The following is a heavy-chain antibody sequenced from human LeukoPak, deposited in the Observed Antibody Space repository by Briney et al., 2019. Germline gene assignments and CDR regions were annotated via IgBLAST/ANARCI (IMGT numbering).Heavy chain of an antibody. CDR1: GFTLSSYW. CDR3: ARVADYDFWSGYYTSYFDY. J-gene: IGHJ4*02. CDR2: IKQDGSEK. V-gene: IGHV3-7*01. D-gene: IGHD3-3*01. Sequence: GGSLRLSCAASGFTLSSYWMSWVRQAPGKGLEWVANIKQDGSEKYYVDSVKGRFTISRDNAKNSLYLQMNSLRAEDTAVYYCARVADYDFWSGYYTSYFDYWGQGTLVTVSS.